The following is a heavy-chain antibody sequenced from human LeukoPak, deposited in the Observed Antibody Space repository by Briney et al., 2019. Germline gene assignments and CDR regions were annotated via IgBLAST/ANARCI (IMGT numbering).Heavy chain of an antibody. Sequence: SETLSLTCAVSGGSISSGGYSWSWIRQPPGKGLEWIGYIYHSGSTYYNPSLKSRATISVDRSKNQSSLKLSSVTAADTAVYYCARVRGYDSSGYYLDYWGQGTLVTVSS. CDR2: IYHSGST. D-gene: IGHD3-22*01. CDR3: ARVRGYDSSGYYLDY. CDR1: GGSISSGGYS. J-gene: IGHJ4*02. V-gene: IGHV4-30-2*01.